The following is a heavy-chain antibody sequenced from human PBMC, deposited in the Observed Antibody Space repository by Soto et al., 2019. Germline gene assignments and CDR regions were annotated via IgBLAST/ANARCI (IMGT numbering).Heavy chain of an antibody. J-gene: IGHJ4*02. CDR3: AKEEGYSSAWTEIDY. Sequence: EVQLLESGGGLVQPGGSLRLSCAASGFTFSSYAMSWVRQSPGKGLEWVSGISGSGRSTYYADSVKGRFTISRDNSKNTLYLQMNSLRAEDTAVYYCAKEEGYSSAWTEIDYWGQGTLVTVSS. V-gene: IGHV3-23*01. CDR2: ISGSGRST. D-gene: IGHD6-19*01. CDR1: GFTFSSYA.